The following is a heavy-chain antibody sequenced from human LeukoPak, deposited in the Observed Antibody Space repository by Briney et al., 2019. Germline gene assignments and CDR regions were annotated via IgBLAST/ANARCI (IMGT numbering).Heavy chain of an antibody. CDR2: IRGSGGST. Sequence: GGSLRLSCAASGFTFSSYAMSWVRQAPGKGLEWVSAIRGSGGSTYYADSVKGRFTISRDNSKNTLYLQMNSLRAEDTAVYYCAKYSGSGSYYYYYFMDVWGKGTTVTVS. CDR1: GFTFSSYA. J-gene: IGHJ6*03. D-gene: IGHD3-10*01. V-gene: IGHV3-23*01. CDR3: AKYSGSGSYYYYYFMDV.